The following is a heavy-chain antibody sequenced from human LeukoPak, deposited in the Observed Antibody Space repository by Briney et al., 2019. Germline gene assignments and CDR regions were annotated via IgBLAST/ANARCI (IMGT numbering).Heavy chain of an antibody. CDR3: VKDPSNWNVFEN. Sequence: PGRSLSPARALSGFLLSVLGIDWVCQAPGKGLEWVALIRHDITSKFYTDSGVGRFTISRDNSKKALYRQMNSLRFEDTVFYYCVKDPSNWNVFENRGQATLVAVSS. D-gene: IGHD1-20*01. J-gene: IGHJ4*02. CDR2: IRHDITSK. V-gene: IGHV3-30*02. CDR1: GFLLSVLG.